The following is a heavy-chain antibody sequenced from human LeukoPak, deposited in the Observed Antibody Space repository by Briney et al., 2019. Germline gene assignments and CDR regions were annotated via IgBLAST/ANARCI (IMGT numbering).Heavy chain of an antibody. CDR3: ATARYYGSGSYPYYYYYYMDV. V-gene: IGHV1-24*01. Sequence: ASVKVSCKVSGYTLTELSMHWVRQAPGKGLEWMGVFDPEDGETIYAQKFQGRVTMTEDTSTDTAYMELSSLRSEDTAVYYCATARYYGSGSYPYYYYYYMDVWGKGTTVTVSS. CDR1: GYTLTELS. J-gene: IGHJ6*03. D-gene: IGHD3-10*01. CDR2: FDPEDGET.